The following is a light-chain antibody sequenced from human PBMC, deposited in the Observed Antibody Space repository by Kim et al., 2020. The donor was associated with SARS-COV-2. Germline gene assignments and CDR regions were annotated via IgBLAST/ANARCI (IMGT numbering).Light chain of an antibody. CDR1: QSVSSN. CDR3: QQYNNWPRT. J-gene: IGKJ1*01. Sequence: EIVMTQSPATLSVSPGERATLSCRASQSVSSNLAWYQQKPGQAPRLLIYGASTRATGIPARFSGSGSGTEFTLTISSLQSEDCAVYYCQQYNNWPRTFGQGTKVDIK. CDR2: GAS. V-gene: IGKV3-15*01.